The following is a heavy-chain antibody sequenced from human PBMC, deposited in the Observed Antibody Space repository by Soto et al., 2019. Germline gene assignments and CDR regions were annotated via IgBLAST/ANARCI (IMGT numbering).Heavy chain of an antibody. D-gene: IGHD3-10*01. V-gene: IGHV4-39*01. J-gene: IGHJ5*02. CDR2: IYYSGST. CDR1: GGSISSSSYY. CDR3: ARRLWFGDVNWFDP. Sequence: PSETLSLTCTVSGGSISSSSYYWGWIRQPPGKGLEWIGSIYYSGSTYYNPSLKSRVTISVDTSKNQFSLKLSSVTAADTAVYYCARRLWFGDVNWFDPWGQGTLVTVSS.